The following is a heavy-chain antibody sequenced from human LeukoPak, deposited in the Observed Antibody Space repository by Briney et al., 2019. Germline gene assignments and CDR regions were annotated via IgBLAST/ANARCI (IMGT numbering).Heavy chain of an antibody. J-gene: IGHJ4*02. CDR1: GFTFSSYE. V-gene: IGHV3-48*03. Sequence: PGGSLRLSCAASGFTFSSYEMNWVRQAPGKGLEWVSYISSSGSTIYYADSVKGRFTISRDNSKSTLYLLMNSLRAEDTAVYYCARDPRGIALAGTFDQWGQGTLVTVSS. CDR3: ARDPRGIALAGTFDQ. D-gene: IGHD6-19*01. CDR2: ISSSGSTI.